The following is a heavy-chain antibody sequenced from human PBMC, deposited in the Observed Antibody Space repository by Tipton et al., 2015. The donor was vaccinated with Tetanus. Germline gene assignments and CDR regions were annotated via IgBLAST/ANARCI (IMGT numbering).Heavy chain of an antibody. CDR2: ISSGGST. J-gene: IGHJ4*02. CDR3: ARGLPREPFYFDY. V-gene: IGHV4-61*08. D-gene: IGHD1-26*01. Sequence: LRLSCTVSGGSLRSGDHYWSWIRQPPGKGLEWLAYISSGGSTNSNYSLKSRITMSRDTSKNQFSLKLASVTAADTAVYFCARGLPREPFYFDYWGPGRASHRLL. CDR1: GGSLRSGDHY.